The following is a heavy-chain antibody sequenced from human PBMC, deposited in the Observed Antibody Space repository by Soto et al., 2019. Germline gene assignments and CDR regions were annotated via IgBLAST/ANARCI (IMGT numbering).Heavy chain of an antibody. J-gene: IGHJ1*01. CDR1: GDTFTSYG. Sequence: VASVKVSCKASGDTFTSYGISWVRQAPGQGLEWMGIINPSGGSTSYAQKFQGRVTMTRDTSTSTVYMELSSLRSEDTAVYYCARGLAEQWLVRHEYFQHWGQGTLVTVSS. CDR2: INPSGGST. CDR3: ARGLAEQWLVRHEYFQH. V-gene: IGHV1-46*01. D-gene: IGHD6-19*01.